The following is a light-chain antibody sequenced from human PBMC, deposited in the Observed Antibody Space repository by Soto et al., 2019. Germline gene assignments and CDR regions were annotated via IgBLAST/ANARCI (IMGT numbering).Light chain of an antibody. CDR1: SGSIASNY. V-gene: IGLV6-57*03. Sequence: NFMLTQPHSVSESPGKTVTISCTRSSGSIASNYVQWYQQRPGSAPTTVIYEDNQRPSGVPDRFSGSIDSSSNSASLTISGLKTEDEADHYCHSYDSSNQVFGGGTKLTVL. CDR3: HSYDSSNQV. CDR2: EDN. J-gene: IGLJ2*01.